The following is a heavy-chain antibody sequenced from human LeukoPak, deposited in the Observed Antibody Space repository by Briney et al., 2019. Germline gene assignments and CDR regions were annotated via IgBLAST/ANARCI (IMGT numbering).Heavy chain of an antibody. CDR2: ISGSGGST. Sequence: GGSLRLSCAASGFTFSSYAMSWVRQAPGKGLEWVSAISGSGGSTYYADSVKGRFTISRDNSKSTLYLQMNSLRAEDTAVYYCESTRARFDYWGQGTLVTVSS. CDR1: GFTFSSYA. D-gene: IGHD2-2*01. J-gene: IGHJ4*02. CDR3: ESTRARFDY. V-gene: IGHV3-23*01.